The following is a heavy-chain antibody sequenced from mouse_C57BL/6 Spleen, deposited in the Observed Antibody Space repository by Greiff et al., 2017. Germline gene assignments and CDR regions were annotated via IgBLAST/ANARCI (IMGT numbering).Heavy chain of an antibody. V-gene: IGHV5-4*03. CDR3: ARAPDY. CDR2: ISDGGSYT. Sequence: EVMLVESGGGLVKPGGSLKLSCAASGFTFSSYAMSWVRQTPEKRLEWVATISDGGSYTYYPDNVKGRFTISRDNAKNNLYLQMSHLKSEDTAMYYCARAPDYWGQGTTLTVSS. J-gene: IGHJ2*01. CDR1: GFTFSSYA.